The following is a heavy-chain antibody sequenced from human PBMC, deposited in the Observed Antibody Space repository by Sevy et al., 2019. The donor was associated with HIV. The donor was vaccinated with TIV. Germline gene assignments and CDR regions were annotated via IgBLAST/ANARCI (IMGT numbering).Heavy chain of an antibody. CDR2: VNPNGGGT. V-gene: IGHV1-2*02. Sequence: ASVKVSCKASGYSFTGYYIHWVRQAPGQGLECMGWVNPNGGGTNYAQKFQGRVTMTRDTSISTAYMDLTRLRSDDTAVYYCSRSVFGSGTYLNDYWGQGTLVTVSS. CDR3: SRSVFGSGTYLNDY. CDR1: GYSFTGYY. J-gene: IGHJ4*02. D-gene: IGHD3-10*01.